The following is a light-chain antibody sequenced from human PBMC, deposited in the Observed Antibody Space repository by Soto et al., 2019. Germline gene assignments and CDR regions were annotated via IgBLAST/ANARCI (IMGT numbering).Light chain of an antibody. V-gene: IGKV4-1*01. CDR2: WAS. CDR1: QSVLYSFNNTDY. J-gene: IGKJ3*01. CDR3: QQYYSTPRT. Sequence: DIVMTQSPDSLAVSLSERATINCKSSQSVLYSFNNTDYLAWYQQTRGQPHKLLIYWASTRESGVPDRFSGSGAATDFTLTISSLQDEDVAVYYCQQYYSTPRTFGPGTKVDIK.